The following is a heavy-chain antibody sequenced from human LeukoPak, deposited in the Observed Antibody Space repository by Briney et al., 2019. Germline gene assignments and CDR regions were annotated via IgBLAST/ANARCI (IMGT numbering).Heavy chain of an antibody. CDR2: IYYSGST. CDR3: ARAERYFDWLHNFDY. J-gene: IGHJ4*02. V-gene: IGHV4-59*01. Sequence: SETLSLTCTVSGGSISSYYWSWIRRPPGKGLEWIGYIYYSGSTNYNPSLKSRVTISVDTSKNQFSLKLSSVTAADTAVYYCARAERYFDWLHNFDYWGQGTLVTVSS. CDR1: GGSISSYY. D-gene: IGHD3-9*01.